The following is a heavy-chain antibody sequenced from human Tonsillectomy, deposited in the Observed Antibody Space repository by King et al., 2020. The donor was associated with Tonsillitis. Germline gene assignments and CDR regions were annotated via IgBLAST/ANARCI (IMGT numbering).Heavy chain of an antibody. CDR2: IIPISGTA. D-gene: IGHD6-13*01. Sequence: QLVQSGAEVKKPGSSVKVSCKASGGTLSSYAISWVRQAPGQGPEWMGGIIPISGTANYAQKFQGRVTITADESTSTAYMDLSSLRSEDTAVYYCARDRAAGTFDYGGQGTLVTVSS. J-gene: IGHJ4*02. CDR1: GGTLSSYA. V-gene: IGHV1-69*01. CDR3: ARDRAAGTFDY.